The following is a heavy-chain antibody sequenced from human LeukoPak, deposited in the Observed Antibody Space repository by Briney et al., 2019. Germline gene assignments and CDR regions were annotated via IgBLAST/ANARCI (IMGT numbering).Heavy chain of an antibody. CDR2: IWFDGSNK. CDR1: GFTFSSYG. CDR3: ARAGSGSHPKELGAFDI. J-gene: IGHJ3*02. V-gene: IGHV3-33*01. D-gene: IGHD1-26*01. Sequence: PGRSLRLSRAASGFTFSSYGMHWVRQAPGKGLEWVAVIWFDGSNKYYADSVKGRFTISRDNSKNTLSLQMNSLRAEDTAVYYCARAGSGSHPKELGAFDIWGQGTMVTVSS.